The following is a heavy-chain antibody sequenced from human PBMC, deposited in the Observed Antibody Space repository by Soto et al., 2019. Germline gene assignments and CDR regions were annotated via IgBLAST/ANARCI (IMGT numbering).Heavy chain of an antibody. CDR3: ARDGMDIVVVPAAMSS. V-gene: IGHV1-18*01. J-gene: IGHJ5*02. D-gene: IGHD2-2*03. CDR1: GYTFTRYG. CDR2: ISAYNGNT. Sequence: ASVKVSCKASGYTFTRYGISWVRQAPGQGLEWMGWISAYNGNTNYAQKLQGRVTMTTDTSTSTAYMELRSLRSDDTAVYYCARDGMDIVVVPAAMSSWGQGTLVTVSS.